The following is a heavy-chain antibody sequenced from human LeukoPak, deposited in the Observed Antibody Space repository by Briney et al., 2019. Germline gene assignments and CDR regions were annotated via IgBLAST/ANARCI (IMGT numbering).Heavy chain of an antibody. CDR2: INPNSGGT. V-gene: IGHV1-2*02. J-gene: IGHJ4*02. Sequence: ASVKVSCKASGYTFTGYYMHWVRQAPGQGLEWMGWINPNSGGTNYAQKFQGRVTMTRDTSISTAYMELSRLRSDDTAVYYCASQREVAGTFRVTDYWGQGTLVTVSS. D-gene: IGHD6-19*01. CDR3: ASQREVAGTFRVTDY. CDR1: GYTFTGYY.